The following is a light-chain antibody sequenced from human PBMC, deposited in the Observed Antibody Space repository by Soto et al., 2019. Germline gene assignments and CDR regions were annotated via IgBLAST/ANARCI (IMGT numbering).Light chain of an antibody. Sequence: EIVMTQSPVTLSVSPGETVTLSCRASQSLRSNLAWYQQKPGQTPRLLIYSASIRAAATPARFSGGGAGTNFSLTISSLQSEDFAVYYCQQHDKLPPAFGQGTKVDIK. CDR2: SAS. CDR1: QSLRSN. J-gene: IGKJ1*01. CDR3: QQHDKLPPA. V-gene: IGKV3-15*01.